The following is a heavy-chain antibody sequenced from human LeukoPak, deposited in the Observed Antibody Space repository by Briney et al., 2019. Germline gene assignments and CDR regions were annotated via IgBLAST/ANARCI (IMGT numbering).Heavy chain of an antibody. V-gene: IGHV3-33*01. CDR2: IWYDGSNK. J-gene: IGHJ4*02. CDR1: GFTFSSYG. CDR3: ARAGLGVPAAMVLVC. D-gene: IGHD2-2*01. Sequence: GRSLRLSCAASGFTFSSYGMHWVRQAPGKGLEWVAVIWYDGSNKYYADSVKGRFTISRDNSKNTLYLQMNSLRAEDTAVYYCARAGLGVPAAMVLVCWGQGTMVTVSS.